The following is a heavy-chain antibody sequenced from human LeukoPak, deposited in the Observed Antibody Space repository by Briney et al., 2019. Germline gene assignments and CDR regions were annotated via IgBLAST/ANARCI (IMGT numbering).Heavy chain of an antibody. CDR2: IYYSGST. Sequence: SETLSLTCTVSGGSTSSGDYYWSWIRQPPGKGLEWIGYIYYSGSTYYNPSLKSRVTISVDTSKNQFSLKLSSVTAADTAVYYCARDEEGDYYYGMDVWGQGTTVTVSS. CDR1: GGSTSSGDYY. J-gene: IGHJ6*02. CDR3: ARDEEGDYYYGMDV. V-gene: IGHV4-30-4*01.